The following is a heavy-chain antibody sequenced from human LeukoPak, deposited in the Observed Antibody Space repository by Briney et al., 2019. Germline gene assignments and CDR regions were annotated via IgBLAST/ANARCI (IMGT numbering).Heavy chain of an antibody. Sequence: GGSLRLSCAALRFPFSSSGMHWVRPTPRQGQERAAFIRHDGSYQQYVDSVKGRFTDSRDNSKDKVYLQMNSLRTEDTAVYYCAKNRDSSDYPRDFDYWGQGTLVTVSS. V-gene: IGHV3-30*02. CDR3: AKNRDSSDYPRDFDY. CDR1: RFPFSSSG. D-gene: IGHD3-22*01. J-gene: IGHJ4*02. CDR2: IRHDGSYQ.